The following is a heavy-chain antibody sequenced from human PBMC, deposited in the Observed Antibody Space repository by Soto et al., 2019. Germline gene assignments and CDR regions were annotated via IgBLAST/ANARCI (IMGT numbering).Heavy chain of an antibody. J-gene: IGHJ6*02. CDR3: AKVGWRVYYYGMDV. V-gene: IGHV3-23*01. D-gene: IGHD3-10*01. CDR1: GFTFSSYA. Sequence: PGGSLRLSCAASGFTFSSYAMSWVRQAPGKGLEWVSAISGSGGSTYYADSVKGRFTISRDNSKNTLYLQMNSLRAEDTAVYYCAKVGWRVYYYGMDVWGQGTTVTVSS. CDR2: ISGSGGST.